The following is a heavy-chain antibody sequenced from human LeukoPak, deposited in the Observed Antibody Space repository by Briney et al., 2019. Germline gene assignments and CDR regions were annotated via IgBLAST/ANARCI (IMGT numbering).Heavy chain of an antibody. CDR2: IKKDGSEK. Sequence: GGSLRLSCAASGFTFSSYWMSWVRQAPGKGLEWVANIKKDGSEKYYADSVKGRFTISRDNSKNTLYLQMNSLRAEDTAVYYCAKDRQQWLEFGRLGGFDYWGQGTLVTVSS. CDR1: GFTFSSYW. D-gene: IGHD6-19*01. CDR3: AKDRQQWLEFGRLGGFDY. J-gene: IGHJ4*02. V-gene: IGHV3-7*01.